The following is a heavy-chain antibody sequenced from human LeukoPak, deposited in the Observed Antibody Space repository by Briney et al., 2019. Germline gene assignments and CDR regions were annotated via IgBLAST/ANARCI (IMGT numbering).Heavy chain of an antibody. CDR1: GFTFSTYE. V-gene: IGHV3-48*03. CDR3: ARRGGYFDY. Sequence: PGGSLRLSCAASGFTFSTYEMNWVRQAPGKGLEWVSCISAGGLTTYYADSAKGRFTISRDNAKNSLYLQMNSLRAEDTAVYYCARRGGYFDYWGQGSLVTVSS. CDR2: ISAGGLTT. J-gene: IGHJ4*02. D-gene: IGHD3-16*01.